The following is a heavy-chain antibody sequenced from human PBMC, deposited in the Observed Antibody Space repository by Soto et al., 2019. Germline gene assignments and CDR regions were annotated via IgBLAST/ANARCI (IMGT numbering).Heavy chain of an antibody. CDR1: GFTFSDNW. D-gene: IGHD6-19*01. Sequence: EVQLVESEGGLVQPGGSLRLSCAASGFTFSDNWMTWVRQTPGKGLEWVANIKPDGSNKYHGDSVKGRFTISRDNAKNSLYLQMNSLRAEDTAVYYCVGGSGWLFDYWGQGTLVTVSS. CDR2: IKPDGSNK. CDR3: VGGSGWLFDY. V-gene: IGHV3-7*02. J-gene: IGHJ4*02.